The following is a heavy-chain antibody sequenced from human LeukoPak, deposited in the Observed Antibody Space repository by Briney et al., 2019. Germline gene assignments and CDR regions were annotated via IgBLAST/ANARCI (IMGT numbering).Heavy chain of an antibody. J-gene: IGHJ3*02. Sequence: SETLSLTCTVSRGSLSSYYWSWIRQPPGKGLEWIGYIYYSGSTNYNPSLKSRVTISVDTSKNQFSLKLSSVTAADTAVYYCARSYGDYDAFDIWGQGTMVTVSS. CDR1: RGSLSSYY. CDR3: ARSYGDYDAFDI. D-gene: IGHD4-17*01. V-gene: IGHV4-59*01. CDR2: IYYSGST.